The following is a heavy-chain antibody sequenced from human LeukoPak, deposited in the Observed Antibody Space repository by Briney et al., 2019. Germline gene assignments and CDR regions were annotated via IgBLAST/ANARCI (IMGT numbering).Heavy chain of an antibody. Sequence: ASVKVSCKVSGYTLTELSMHWVRQAPGKGLEWMGGFDPEDGETIYAQKFQSRVTMTEDTSTDTAYMELSSLRSEDTAVYYCATENWGEGNYYYMDVWGKGTTVTVSS. J-gene: IGHJ6*03. CDR3: ATENWGEGNYYYMDV. D-gene: IGHD7-27*01. CDR2: FDPEDGET. CDR1: GYTLTELS. V-gene: IGHV1-24*01.